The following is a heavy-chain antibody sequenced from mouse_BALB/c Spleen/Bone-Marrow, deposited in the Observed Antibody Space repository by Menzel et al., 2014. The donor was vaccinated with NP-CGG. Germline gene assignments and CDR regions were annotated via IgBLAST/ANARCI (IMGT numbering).Heavy chain of an antibody. V-gene: IGHV1-4*01. Sequence: VQLQQSGAELARPGASVKMSCRASGYTFTTYTILWVRQRPGQGLEWIGYINPSCGYTNYNQKSKDKATLTADKSSSTDYMQLSSLTSEDSAVYDCARRDNGYVFFGCWGHGSTLTVSS. D-gene: IGHD2-2*01. CDR1: GYTFTTYT. J-gene: IGHJ2*01. CDR2: INPSCGYT. CDR3: ARRDNGYVFFGC.